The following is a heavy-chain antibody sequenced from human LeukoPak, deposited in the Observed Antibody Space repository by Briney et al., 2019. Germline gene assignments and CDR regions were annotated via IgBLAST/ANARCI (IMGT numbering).Heavy chain of an antibody. CDR1: GFTFSSYW. CDR2: IKQDGSEK. Sequence: GGSLRLSCAASGFTFSSYWMSWVRQAPGKGLEWVANIKQDGSEKYYVDSVKGRFTISRDNAKNSLYLQMNSLRAEDTAVYYCAKDKRPVGATAAPGYWGQGTLVTVSS. D-gene: IGHD1-26*01. J-gene: IGHJ4*02. V-gene: IGHV3-7*01. CDR3: AKDKRPVGATAAPGY.